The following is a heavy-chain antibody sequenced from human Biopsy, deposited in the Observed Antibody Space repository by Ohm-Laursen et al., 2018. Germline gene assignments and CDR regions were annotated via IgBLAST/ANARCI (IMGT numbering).Heavy chain of an antibody. CDR1: GNTFTKYY. CDR2: INPTGGTA. Sequence: ASVKVSCKASGNTFTKYYINWVRQAPGQGLEWVGIINPTGGTASYAEKFQGRVTLTRDTPTGTVYLELNSLISEDTALYYCARDETCSSVFGPYYYGMDVWGQGTTVTVSS. J-gene: IGHJ6*02. D-gene: IGHD3/OR15-3a*01. V-gene: IGHV1-46*01. CDR3: ARDETCSSVFGPYYYGMDV.